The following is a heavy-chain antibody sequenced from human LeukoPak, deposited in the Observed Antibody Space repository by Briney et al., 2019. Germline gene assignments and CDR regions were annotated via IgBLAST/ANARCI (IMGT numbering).Heavy chain of an antibody. CDR3: ARRVGNYANFDY. CDR2: IDPSASYI. J-gene: IGHJ4*02. CDR1: GYDFSTHW. V-gene: IGHV5-10-1*01. D-gene: IGHD1-26*01. Sequence: GESLKISCKGSGYDFSTHWISWVRQMPGKGLEWVGRIDPSASYINYSPSFQGHVSISADKSIDTVYLQWNSLKASDTAMYYCARRVGNYANFDYWGQGTLVIVSS.